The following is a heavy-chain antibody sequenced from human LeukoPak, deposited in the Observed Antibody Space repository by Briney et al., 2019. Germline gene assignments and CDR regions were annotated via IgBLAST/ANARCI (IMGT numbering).Heavy chain of an antibody. CDR3: ARDYGSGSYYLDEFYFDY. V-gene: IGHV3-30*04. CDR2: MPYDGNNK. D-gene: IGHD3-10*01. Sequence: GGSLRLSCAASGFTFSSYAMHWVRQAPGKGLEWVAFMPYDGNNKYYADSVKGRFTISRDTSKNALYLQMNSLRTEDTAVYYCARDYGSGSYYLDEFYFDYWGQGTLVTVSS. J-gene: IGHJ4*02. CDR1: GFTFSSYA.